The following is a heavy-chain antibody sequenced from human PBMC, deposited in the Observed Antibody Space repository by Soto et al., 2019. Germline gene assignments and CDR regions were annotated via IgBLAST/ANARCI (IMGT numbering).Heavy chain of an antibody. D-gene: IGHD2-2*01. CDR2: IRTNCDTA. V-gene: IGHV3-23*01. CDR3: AKDFSRWPNAAFDT. Sequence: EVQLLESGAGLLQPGGSLRLSCAASGFTFSNYGMNWVRQAPGKGLGWVSGIRTNCDTANYADYVKGRFTISRDNSKNALYLQTNGLRPDDTAVDYCAKDFSRWPNAAFDTWGQGTLVTVSA. J-gene: IGHJ5*02. CDR1: GFTFSNYG.